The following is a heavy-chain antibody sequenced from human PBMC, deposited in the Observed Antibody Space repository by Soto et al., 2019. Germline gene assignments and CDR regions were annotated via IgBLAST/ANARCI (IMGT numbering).Heavy chain of an antibody. D-gene: IGHD5-12*01. CDR2: VSYDGNSK. CDR3: AKDLSNIGAALDY. V-gene: IGHV3-30*18. Sequence: QVQLVESGGGVVQPGRSLRPSCEASGFIFGSLGMHWVRQAPGKGLEWVALVSYDGNSKYYADSVKGRFTISRDNSKNTLSLQMNSLRAEDTAVYYCAKDLSNIGAALDYWGQGTLVTVSS. CDR1: GFIFGSLG. J-gene: IGHJ4*02.